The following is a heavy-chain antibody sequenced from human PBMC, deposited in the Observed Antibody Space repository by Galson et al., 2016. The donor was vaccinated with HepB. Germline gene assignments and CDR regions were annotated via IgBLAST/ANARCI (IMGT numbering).Heavy chain of an antibody. CDR1: GFIFRSYS. J-gene: IGHJ4*02. D-gene: IGHD1-14*01. Sequence: SLRLSCAASGFIFRSYSMNWVRQAPGKGLEWVSSITSSSYIYYADSVKGRFTISRDNTKNSLFLQMTSLRAEDTAVYFCARALVQAAELRPNYFDYWGQGILVTVSS. CDR2: ITSSSYI. V-gene: IGHV3-21*06. CDR3: ARALVQAAELRPNYFDY.